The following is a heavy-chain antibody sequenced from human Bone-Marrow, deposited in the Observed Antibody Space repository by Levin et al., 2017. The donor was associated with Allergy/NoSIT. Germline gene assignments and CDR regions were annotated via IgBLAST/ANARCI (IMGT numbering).Heavy chain of an antibody. Sequence: SVKVSCKASGGTFSSNFAINWVRQAPGQGLEWVGEIIPVYGTPNYAQKYQGRATITADESTSTIYMELSSLGSEDTAVYYCARDFGIKQPFFDSWGQGTLVTVSS. CDR3: ARDFGIKQPFFDS. J-gene: IGHJ4*02. V-gene: IGHV1-69*13. D-gene: IGHD5-18*01. CDR2: IIPVYGTP. CDR1: GGTFSSNFA.